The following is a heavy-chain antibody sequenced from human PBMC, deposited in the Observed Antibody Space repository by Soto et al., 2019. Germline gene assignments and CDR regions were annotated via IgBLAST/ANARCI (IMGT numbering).Heavy chain of an antibody. D-gene: IGHD3-22*01. V-gene: IGHV4-34*01. Sequence: SETLSLTCAVYGGSFSGYYWSWIRQPPGKGLEWIGEINHSGSTNYNPSLKSRVTISVDTSKNQFSLKLSSVTAADTAVYYCARGLIEEMYYYDSSGYYYVYWGQGTLVTVS. CDR1: GGSFSGYY. J-gene: IGHJ4*02. CDR2: INHSGST. CDR3: ARGLIEEMYYYDSSGYYYVY.